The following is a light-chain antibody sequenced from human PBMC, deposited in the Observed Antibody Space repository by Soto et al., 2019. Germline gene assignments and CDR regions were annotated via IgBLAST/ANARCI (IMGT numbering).Light chain of an antibody. J-gene: IGKJ1*01. CDR3: HQYGSAPGT. V-gene: IGKV3-20*01. Sequence: EIVLTQSPGTLSSSPGERATLSCRASQTVTSNYLACYQQKPGQAPRLLFFGASIRSTGLPDRFSGGGSGTDFPLTISRLEPEEFAVYYCHQYGSAPGTFGQGTRVEVK. CDR1: QTVTSNY. CDR2: GAS.